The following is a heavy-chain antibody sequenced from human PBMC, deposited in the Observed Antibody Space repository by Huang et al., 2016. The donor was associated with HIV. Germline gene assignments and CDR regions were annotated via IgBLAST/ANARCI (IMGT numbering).Heavy chain of an antibody. Sequence: QVQLVQSGAEVKKPGASVTISCKASGFSILIYYIHWVRQAPGQGIEWMGIVNPSGGGADYAQKFKGRVTMTRDTSTRTLYMELSSLRSEDTAVYYCAREGITPSGTEVSGFDFWGQGTPVSVSS. CDR1: GFSILIYY. D-gene: IGHD6-13*01. V-gene: IGHV1-46*03. CDR2: VNPSGGGA. J-gene: IGHJ5*01. CDR3: AREGITPSGTEVSGFDF.